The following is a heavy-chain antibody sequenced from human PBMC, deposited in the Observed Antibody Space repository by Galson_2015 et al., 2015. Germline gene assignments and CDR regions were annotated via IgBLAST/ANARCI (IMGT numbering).Heavy chain of an antibody. J-gene: IGHJ4*02. CDR2: IIGSGGST. D-gene: IGHD3-10*01. CDR3: AKTYFYGLGSNSWVDC. Sequence: SLRLSCAASGFTFNNYAMNWVRQAPGKGLEWVSTIIGSGGSTYYADSVKGRFTISRDSSKNTLYLQMNSLRAEDTAVYYCAKTYFYGLGSNSWVDCSAQGTLLTVSS. CDR1: GFTFNNYA. V-gene: IGHV3-23*01.